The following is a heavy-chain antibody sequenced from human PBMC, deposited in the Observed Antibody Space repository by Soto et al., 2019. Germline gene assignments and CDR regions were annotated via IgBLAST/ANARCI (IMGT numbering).Heavy chain of an antibody. Sequence: PGESLKISCKGFGYSFSNYWIAWVRQMPGKGLEYMGIIYPSDSQTRYSPSFQGQATISADKSISTAYLQWTSLKASDTAIYYCARHGFYGDYSSNYFDPWGQGTLVTVSS. V-gene: IGHV5-51*01. D-gene: IGHD4-17*01. J-gene: IGHJ5*02. CDR3: ARHGFYGDYSSNYFDP. CDR2: IYPSDSQT. CDR1: GYSFSNYW.